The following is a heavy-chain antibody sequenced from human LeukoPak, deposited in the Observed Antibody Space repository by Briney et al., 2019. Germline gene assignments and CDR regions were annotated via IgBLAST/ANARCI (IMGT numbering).Heavy chain of an antibody. CDR2: FDPEDGET. D-gene: IGHD6-13*01. CDR3: VRDLAGATTGTIPLFDY. CDR1: GYTLTELS. J-gene: IGHJ4*02. V-gene: IGHV1-24*01. Sequence: ASVKVSCKVSGYTLTELSMHWVRQAPGKGLEWMGGFDPEDGETIYAQKFQGRVTMTEDTSTDTAYMELSSLRSDDTAVYYCVRDLAGATTGTIPLFDYWGQGTLVTVSS.